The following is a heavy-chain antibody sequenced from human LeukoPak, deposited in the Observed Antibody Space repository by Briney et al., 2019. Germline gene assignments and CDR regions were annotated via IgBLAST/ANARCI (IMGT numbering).Heavy chain of an antibody. CDR1: GFTFSSYW. CDR2: IHRYGSST. Sequence: PGGSLSPSCAASGFTFSSYWMDSVSHAPGKWMVWVGRIHRYGSSTSYADSVKGRFTISRDNAKDTLYLQMNSLRAEDTAVYYCARDSLRRDAFDIWGQGTMDTVSS. CDR3: ARDSLRRDAFDI. V-gene: IGHV3-74*01. J-gene: IGHJ3*02.